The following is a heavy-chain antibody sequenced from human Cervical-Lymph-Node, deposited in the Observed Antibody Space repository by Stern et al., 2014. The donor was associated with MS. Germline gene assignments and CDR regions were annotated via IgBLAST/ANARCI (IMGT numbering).Heavy chain of an antibody. D-gene: IGHD4-11*01. Sequence: VQLVESGPGLVKPSETLSLTCTASGGSITNRDYWGWIRQSPGKGLEWIGSVYYSGITYYRPSLKSRATISIDTYRNQFFLRLTSVTATDTAVYFCARGVTAVTNYVPNWCFDLWGRGTLVTVSS. J-gene: IGHJ2*01. CDR2: VYYSGIT. CDR1: GGSITNRDY. V-gene: IGHV4-39*02. CDR3: ARGVTAVTNYVPNWCFDL.